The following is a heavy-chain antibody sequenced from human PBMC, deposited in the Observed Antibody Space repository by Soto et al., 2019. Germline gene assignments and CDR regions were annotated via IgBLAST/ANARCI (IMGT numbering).Heavy chain of an antibody. V-gene: IGHV1-2*04. CDR3: ARQVTTDYYYGMDV. J-gene: IGHJ6*02. CDR2: INPNSGGT. CDR1: GYTFTGYY. Sequence: ASVKVSCKASGYTFTGYYMHWVRQAPGQGLEWMGWINPNSGGTNYAQKFQGWVTMTRDTSISTAYMELSRLRSDDTAVYYCARQVTTDYYYGMDVWGQGTTVTVPS. D-gene: IGHD4-17*01.